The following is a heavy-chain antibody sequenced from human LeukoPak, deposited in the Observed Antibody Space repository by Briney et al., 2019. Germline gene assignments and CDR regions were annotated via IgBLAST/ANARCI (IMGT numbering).Heavy chain of an antibody. D-gene: IGHD1-7*01. CDR1: GASVSSGAYY. V-gene: IGHV4-31*03. CDR2: IFSSGST. J-gene: IGHJ5*02. Sequence: KSSETLSLTCTVSGASVSSGAYYWSWIRQFPGKGLEWIGYIFSSGSTSYNPSLRSRVTVSFDTTKNQFSLNLISVSAADTAVYFCAREAWAGTTSGWFDPWGQGILVTVSS. CDR3: AREAWAGTTSGWFDP.